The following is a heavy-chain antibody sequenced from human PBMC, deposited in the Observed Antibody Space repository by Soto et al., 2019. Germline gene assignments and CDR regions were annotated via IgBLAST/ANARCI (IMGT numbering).Heavy chain of an antibody. D-gene: IGHD3-3*01. Sequence: VGSLRLSCAASGFSFGSYALNWVRQAPGKGLEWVSTISGSDGKTFYADSVKGRFSISRDTSQSTLYLQMNSLRADDTAMYYCARWSYLDYWGQGTRVTVSS. CDR2: ISGSDGKT. CDR1: GFSFGSYA. CDR3: ARWSYLDY. V-gene: IGHV3-23*01. J-gene: IGHJ4*02.